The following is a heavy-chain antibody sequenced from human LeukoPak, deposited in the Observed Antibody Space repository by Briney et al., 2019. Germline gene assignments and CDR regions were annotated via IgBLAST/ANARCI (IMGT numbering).Heavy chain of an antibody. CDR3: AKVKRVPAAIGDAFDI. V-gene: IGHV3-23*01. CDR1: GFTFGSYA. D-gene: IGHD2-2*01. CDR2: ISGSGGST. Sequence: GGSLRLSCAASGFTFGSYAMSWVRQAPGKGLEWVSAISGSGGSTYYADSVKGRFTISRDNSKNTLYLQMNSLRAEDTAVYYCAKVKRVPAAIGDAFDIWGQGTMVTVSS. J-gene: IGHJ3*02.